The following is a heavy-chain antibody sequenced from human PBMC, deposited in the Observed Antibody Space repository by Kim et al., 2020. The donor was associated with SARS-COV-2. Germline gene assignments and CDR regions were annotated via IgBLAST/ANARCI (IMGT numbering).Heavy chain of an antibody. D-gene: IGHD6-6*01. V-gene: IGHV3-11*06. CDR3: ARRGQLVRNLPRYYYGMDV. J-gene: IGHJ6*02. Sequence: GRFTIARDNAKNSLYLQMNSLRAEDTAVYYCARRGQLVRNLPRYYYGMDVWGQGTTVTVSS.